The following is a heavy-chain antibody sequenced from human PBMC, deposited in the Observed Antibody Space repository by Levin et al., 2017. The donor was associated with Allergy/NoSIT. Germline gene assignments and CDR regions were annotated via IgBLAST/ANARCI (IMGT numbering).Heavy chain of an antibody. J-gene: IGHJ4*02. CDR1: GFTFSSYS. V-gene: IGHV3-48*02. CDR3: ARDKDYGSGSYYYPSGFDY. Sequence: PPGGSLRLSCAASGFTFSSYSMNWVRQAPGKGLEWVSYISSSSSTIYYADSVKGRFTISRDNAKNSLYLQMNSLRDEDTAVYYCARDKDYGSGSYYYPSGFDYWGQGTLVTVSS. D-gene: IGHD3-10*01. CDR2: ISSSSSTI.